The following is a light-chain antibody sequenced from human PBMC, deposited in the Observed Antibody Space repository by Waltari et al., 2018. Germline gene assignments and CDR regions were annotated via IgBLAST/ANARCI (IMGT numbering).Light chain of an antibody. V-gene: IGKV4-1*01. CDR1: QTVLYRDNNKNY. Sequence: DIVITQSPDSLAVSLGERATINCKSSQTVLYRDNNKNYLTWYQQKQGQPPKLLFSWASIRESGVPDRLSASGSGTDFTLTISSLQAEDVAVYYCHQHYTTPWTFGQGTKVEIK. CDR3: HQHYTTPWT. CDR2: WAS. J-gene: IGKJ1*01.